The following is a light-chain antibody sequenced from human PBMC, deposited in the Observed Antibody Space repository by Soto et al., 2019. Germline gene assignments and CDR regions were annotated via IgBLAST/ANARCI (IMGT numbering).Light chain of an antibody. CDR2: GKS. Sequence: QAVLTRPPSVSGAPGQRVTISCTGSSSNIGARYDVHWYQQLPGTAPKLLLYGKSIRPSGVPDRFSGSKSGASASLAITGLQAEDEAEYYCQSYDSSLSAPVFGTGTKVTVL. V-gene: IGLV1-40*01. J-gene: IGLJ1*01. CDR1: SSNIGARYD. CDR3: QSYDSSLSAPV.